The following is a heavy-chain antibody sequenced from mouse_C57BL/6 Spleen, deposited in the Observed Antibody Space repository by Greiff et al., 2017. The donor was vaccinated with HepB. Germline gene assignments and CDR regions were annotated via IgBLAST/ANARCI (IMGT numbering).Heavy chain of an antibody. Sequence: QVQLQQSGAELARPGASVKLSCKASGYTFTSYGISWVKQRTGQGLEWIGEIYPRSGNTYYNEKFKGKATLTADQSSSTAYMELRSLTAEDSAVYFCALTTVVAPYYYAMDYWGQGTSVTVSS. J-gene: IGHJ4*01. CDR1: GYTFTSYG. CDR3: ALTTVVAPYYYAMDY. D-gene: IGHD1-1*01. CDR2: IYPRSGNT. V-gene: IGHV1-81*01.